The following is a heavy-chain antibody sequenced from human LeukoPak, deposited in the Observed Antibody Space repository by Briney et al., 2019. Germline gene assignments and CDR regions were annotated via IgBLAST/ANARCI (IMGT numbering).Heavy chain of an antibody. CDR3: TKWAIQWFDP. CDR2: ISGSGGTT. V-gene: IGHV3-23*01. J-gene: IGHJ5*02. Sequence: GGSLRLSCVASGFTFSNYAMNWVRQVPGKGLEWVSGISGSGGTTYYTDSVKGRFAISRDNSKNTLYLQMNSLRAEDTAVYYCTKWAIQWFDPWGLGTLVTVSS. D-gene: IGHD5-18*01. CDR1: GFTFSNYA.